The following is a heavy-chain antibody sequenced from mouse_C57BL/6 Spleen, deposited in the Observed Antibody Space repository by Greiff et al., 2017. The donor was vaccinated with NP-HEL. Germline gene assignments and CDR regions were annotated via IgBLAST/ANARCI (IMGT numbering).Heavy chain of an antibody. CDR1: GFTFSSYG. CDR2: ISSGGSTT. V-gene: IGHV5-6*01. J-gene: IGHJ1*03. CDR3: ARRRGRSYEYFDV. D-gene: IGHD1-1*01. Sequence: EVQVVESGGDLVKPGGSLKLSCAASGFTFSSYGMSWVRQTPDKRLEWVATISSGGSTTYYPDSVKGRFTISRDNAKNTLYLQMSRLKSVDTAMYSCARRRGRSYEYFDVWGTGTTVTVSS.